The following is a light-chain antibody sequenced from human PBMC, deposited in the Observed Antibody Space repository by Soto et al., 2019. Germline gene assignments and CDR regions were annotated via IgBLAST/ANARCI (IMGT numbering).Light chain of an antibody. Sequence: EIVLTQSPCTLSLSPGERATLSCRASQSVSNNYLACYQQKPGQAPRLLIYGSSKRATGIPDRFSGSGSGTDFTLTISRLEPEDFAVYYCQQYGSSGTFGQGTKVDIK. CDR2: GSS. CDR1: QSVSNNY. V-gene: IGKV3-20*01. CDR3: QQYGSSGT. J-gene: IGKJ1*01.